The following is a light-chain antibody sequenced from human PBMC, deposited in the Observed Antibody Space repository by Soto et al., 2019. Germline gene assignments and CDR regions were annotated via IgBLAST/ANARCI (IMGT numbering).Light chain of an antibody. Sequence: EIVMTQSPATLSVSPGERATLSCGASQSVGSNLPWFQQEPGQAPSLLIYDASTRATGIPARFSGSGSGTEFTLTISSLQSEDFATYYCQQYNNWPIYTFGQGTQLEIK. J-gene: IGKJ2*01. CDR1: QSVGSN. V-gene: IGKV3-15*01. CDR2: DAS. CDR3: QQYNNWPIYT.